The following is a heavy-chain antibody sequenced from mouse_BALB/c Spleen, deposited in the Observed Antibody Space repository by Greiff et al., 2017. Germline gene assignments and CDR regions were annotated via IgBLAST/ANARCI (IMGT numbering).Heavy chain of an antibody. Sequence: EVKLMESGGGLVQPGGSRKLSCAASGFTFSSFGMHWVRQAPEKGLEWVAYISSGSSTIYYADTVKGRFTISRDNPKNTLFLQMTSLRSEDTAMYYCARNGNYEVYFDYWGQGTTLTVSS. CDR3: ARNGNYEVYFDY. CDR1: GFTFSSFG. V-gene: IGHV5-17*02. D-gene: IGHD2-1*01. CDR2: ISSGSSTI. J-gene: IGHJ2*01.